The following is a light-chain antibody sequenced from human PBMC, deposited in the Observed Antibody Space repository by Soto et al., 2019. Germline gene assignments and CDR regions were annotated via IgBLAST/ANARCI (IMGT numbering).Light chain of an antibody. CDR1: TGPVTSGHY. CDR2: DTS. V-gene: IGLV7-46*01. Sequence: QAVATQEPSLTVSPGGTVTLTWGSSTGPVTSGHYPFWFQQRPGQAPRTLISDTSNRHSWTPARFSGSLLGGKAALTLSGAQPEDEADYYCLLSYSGVVVFGGGTKVTVL. J-gene: IGLJ2*01. CDR3: LLSYSGVVV.